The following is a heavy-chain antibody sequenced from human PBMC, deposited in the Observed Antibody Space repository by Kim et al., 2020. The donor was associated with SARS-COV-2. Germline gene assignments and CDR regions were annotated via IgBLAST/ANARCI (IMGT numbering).Heavy chain of an antibody. V-gene: IGHV4-39*01. CDR3: AVGPYRGYFDWFDY. CDR1: GGSISSSSYY. CDR2: IYYSGST. D-gene: IGHD3-9*01. J-gene: IGHJ4*01. Sequence: SETLSLTCTVSGGSISSSSYYWGWIRQPPGKGLEWIGSIYYSGSTYYNPSLKSRVTISVDTSKNQFSLKLRSVTAADTAVYYCAVGPYRGYFDWFDYSG.